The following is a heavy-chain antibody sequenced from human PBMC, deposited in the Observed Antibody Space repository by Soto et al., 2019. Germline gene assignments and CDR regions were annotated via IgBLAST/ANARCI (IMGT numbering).Heavy chain of an antibody. Sequence: QVQLQESGPGLVKPSQTLSLTCTVSGGSISSGAYYWSWIRQHPGKPLEWIGSIYSSGNTYYNPSLMSRVTISVDTSKNQFSLKLSSVTAADTAVYYCARGNDFWSGYYTSSSAFDIWGQGTMVTVSS. CDR3: ARGNDFWSGYYTSSSAFDI. V-gene: IGHV4-31*03. CDR2: IYSSGNT. J-gene: IGHJ3*02. CDR1: GGSISSGAYY. D-gene: IGHD3-3*01.